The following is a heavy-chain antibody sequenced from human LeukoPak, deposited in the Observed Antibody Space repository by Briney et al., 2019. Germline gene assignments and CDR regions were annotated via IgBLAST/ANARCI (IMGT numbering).Heavy chain of an antibody. CDR1: GFTFSSSG. J-gene: IGHJ3*02. CDR3: ARANVDSDAFDI. D-gene: IGHD5-12*01. Sequence: GGSLRLSCAASGFTFSSSGMHWVRQAPGKGLEWVAFIRYDGSNKYYADTVKGRFTISRDNSKNTLYLQMNSLRAEDTAVYYCARANVDSDAFDIWVRGTMVTVSS. V-gene: IGHV3-30*02. CDR2: IRYDGSNK.